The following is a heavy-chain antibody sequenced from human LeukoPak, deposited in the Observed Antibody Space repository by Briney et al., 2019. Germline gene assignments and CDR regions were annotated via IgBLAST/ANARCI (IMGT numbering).Heavy chain of an antibody. V-gene: IGHV3-23*01. Sequence: GGSLRLSCAASGFTFSTYGMSWVRQAPGKGLEWVSATSSGGGSTYYADSVKGRFTISRDNSKNTLYLQMNSLRAEDTAVYYCARDLSGYTFDYWGQGTLVTVSS. D-gene: IGHD5-12*01. CDR1: GFTFSTYG. CDR2: TSSGGGST. CDR3: ARDLSGYTFDY. J-gene: IGHJ4*02.